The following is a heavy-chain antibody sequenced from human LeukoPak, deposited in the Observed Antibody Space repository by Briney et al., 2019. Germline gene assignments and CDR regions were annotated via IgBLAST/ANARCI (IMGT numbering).Heavy chain of an antibody. Sequence: GGSLRLSCAASGFTFSSAWMSWVRQAPGKGLEWDGRIKSKTDGGTTDYAAPVKGRFTISRDDSKNTLYLQMNSLKTEDTAVYYCTTDLWELLYYYGMDVWGQGTTVTVSS. CDR2: IKSKTDGGTT. D-gene: IGHD1-26*01. V-gene: IGHV3-15*01. CDR1: GFTFSSAW. J-gene: IGHJ6*02. CDR3: TTDLWELLYYYGMDV.